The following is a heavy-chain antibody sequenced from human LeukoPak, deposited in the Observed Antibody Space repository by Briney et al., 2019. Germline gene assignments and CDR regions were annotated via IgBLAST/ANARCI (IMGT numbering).Heavy chain of an antibody. V-gene: IGHV3-74*01. CDR2: INSDESTT. CDR1: GFTFSSYW. J-gene: IGHJ4*02. Sequence: PGGSLRLSCAASGFTFSSYWMHWVRQAPGKGLVWVSRINSDESTTDYADSVKGRFIISRDNAKNTLYLQMSSLRAEDTAVYYCARQSVSDIGTYWRRGGPIGPRGYLDYWGQGILVTVSS. CDR3: ARQSVSDIGTYWRRGGPIGPRGYLDY. D-gene: IGHD2-15*01.